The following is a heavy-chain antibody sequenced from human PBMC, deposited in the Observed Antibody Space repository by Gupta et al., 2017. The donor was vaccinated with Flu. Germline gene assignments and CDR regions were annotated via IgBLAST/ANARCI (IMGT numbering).Heavy chain of an antibody. Sequence: EVQLVESGGGLVQPGGSLRLSCATSGFSFSDRYMDWVRQGPGQGLEWVGRIKSKPNSYITEYAASVKGRFTISRDDSKTSLYLEMNSLKTEDTAVYYCAREGVGFCDSASCYSIWYLDLWGRGTLVTVSS. CDR2: IKSKPNSYIT. V-gene: IGHV3-72*01. CDR1: GFSFSDRY. D-gene: IGHD2-2*01. J-gene: IGHJ2*01. CDR3: AREGVGFCDSASCYSIWYLDL.